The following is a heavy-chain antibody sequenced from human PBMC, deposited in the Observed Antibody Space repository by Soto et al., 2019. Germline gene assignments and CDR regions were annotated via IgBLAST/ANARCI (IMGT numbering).Heavy chain of an antibody. Sequence: SETLSLTCAVSGGSISSYSWTWIRQPPGEGLEWIGYIDYSGRTNYSPSLQSRVTISVDTSKNQFSLRLSPVTAADTAMYYCARVGKNSDYYYYYMDVWGKGTTVTVSS. CDR1: GGSISSYS. CDR3: ARVGKNSDYYYYYMDV. CDR2: IDYSGRT. V-gene: IGHV4-59*01. J-gene: IGHJ6*03. D-gene: IGHD7-27*01.